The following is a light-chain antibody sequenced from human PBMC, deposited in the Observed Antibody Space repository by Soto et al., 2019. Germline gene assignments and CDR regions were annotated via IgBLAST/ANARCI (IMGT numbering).Light chain of an antibody. V-gene: IGLV2-8*01. CDR2: EVS. Sequence: QAALTQPPSASGSPGQAVTISCTGTKSDIGSYNFVSWYQQHPGKAPKLIISEVSKRPSGVPERFSGSKSGNTASLPVSGLQAEDEAAYCCSSYAGRNNVLFGGGTKATVL. J-gene: IGLJ2*01. CDR1: KSDIGSYNF. CDR3: SSYAGRNNVL.